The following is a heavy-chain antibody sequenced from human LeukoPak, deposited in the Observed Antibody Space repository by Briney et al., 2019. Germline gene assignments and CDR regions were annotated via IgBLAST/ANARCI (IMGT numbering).Heavy chain of an antibody. CDR3: AKDTRRYYYDSSGCAFDI. V-gene: IGHV3-9*03. CDR1: GFSFDDYA. D-gene: IGHD3-22*01. Sequence: GRSLRLSCAASGFSFDDYAMHWVRQAPGKGLEWVSGISWNSGSIGYADSVKGRFTTSRDNAKNSLYLQMNSLRAEDMALYYCAKDTRRYYYDSSGCAFDIWGQGTMVTVSS. J-gene: IGHJ3*02. CDR2: ISWNSGSI.